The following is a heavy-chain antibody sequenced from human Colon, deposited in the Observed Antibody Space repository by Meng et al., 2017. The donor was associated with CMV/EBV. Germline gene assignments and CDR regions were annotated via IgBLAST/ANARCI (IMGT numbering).Heavy chain of an antibody. CDR2: IKYDGTSA. J-gene: IGHJ5*02. Sequence: GGSLRLSCVASGFTFSGSWMHWVRQAPGKGLVWVSRIKYDGTSAYYADSVKGRFTISRDNAKNTLYLQMNSLRVEDTAVYYCAKSDWFDPWGQGTLVTVSS. CDR1: GFTFSGSW. V-gene: IGHV3-74*01. CDR3: AKSDWFDP.